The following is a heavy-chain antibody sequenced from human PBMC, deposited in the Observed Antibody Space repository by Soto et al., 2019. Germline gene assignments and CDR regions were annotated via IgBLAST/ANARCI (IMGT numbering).Heavy chain of an antibody. J-gene: IGHJ4*02. CDR3: ARCRRSGEDY. CDR1: GGSISSGGYY. V-gene: IGHV4-31*02. Sequence: LCGGSISSGGYYWSWIRQHPGKGLEWIGYIYYSGSTYYNPSLKSRVTISVDTSKNQFSLKLSSVTAADTAVYYCARCRRSGEDYWGQGTLVTVSS. CDR2: IYYSGST. D-gene: IGHD3-10*01.